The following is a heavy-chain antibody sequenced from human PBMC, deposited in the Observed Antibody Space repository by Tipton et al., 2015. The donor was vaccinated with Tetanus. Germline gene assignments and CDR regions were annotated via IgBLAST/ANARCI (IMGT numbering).Heavy chain of an antibody. V-gene: IGHV3-23*01. CDR3: AKPRWFNAFHF. J-gene: IGHJ3*01. CDR1: GFTLTTYS. CDR2: ITGSGHIT. Sequence: SLRLSCAASGFTLTTYSINWFRQAPGKGLEWVSSITGSGHITYADSVKGRFTISRDNSKDTLFLQMNSLRAEDTALYYCAKPRWFNAFHFWGQGTVVTVSS. D-gene: IGHD4-23*01.